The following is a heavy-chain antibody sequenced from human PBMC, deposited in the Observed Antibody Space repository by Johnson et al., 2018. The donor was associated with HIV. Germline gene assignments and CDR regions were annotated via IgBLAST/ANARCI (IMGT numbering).Heavy chain of an antibody. J-gene: IGHJ3*02. D-gene: IGHD3/OR15-3a*01. Sequence: QVQLVESGGGVVQPGRSLRLSCAASGFTFITYAMNWVRQAPGKGLQWVAVISYDGSNKYYADSVKGRFTISRDNSKNTLYLQMNSLRAEDTAVYYCARDGGGLDHDAFDIWGQGTMVTVSS. CDR1: GFTFITYA. V-gene: IGHV3-30*14. CDR2: ISYDGSNK. CDR3: ARDGGGLDHDAFDI.